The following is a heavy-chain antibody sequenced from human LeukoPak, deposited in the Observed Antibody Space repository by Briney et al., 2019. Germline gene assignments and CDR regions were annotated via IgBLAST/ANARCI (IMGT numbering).Heavy chain of an antibody. CDR2: ISYDGSNK. CDR1: GFTFSSYA. J-gene: IGHJ6*04. Sequence: GRSLRLSCAASGFTFSSYAMHWVRQAPGKGLEWVAVISYDGSNKYYADSVKGRFTISRDNSKNTLYLQMNSLRAEDTAVYYCARDEITMVRGVISPYGMDVWGKGTTVTVSS. CDR3: ARDEITMVRGVISPYGMDV. D-gene: IGHD3-10*01. V-gene: IGHV3-30*04.